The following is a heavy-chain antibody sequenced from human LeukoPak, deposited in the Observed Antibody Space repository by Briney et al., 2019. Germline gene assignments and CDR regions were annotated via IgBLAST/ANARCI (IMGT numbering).Heavy chain of an antibody. CDR2: IHYSGST. CDR3: ARGHDSTGYLRGWFDP. Sequence: PSETLSLICIVSGGSISSHYWSWIRQPPGKGLEWIGYIHYSGSTKYNPSLKSRVTISVDTSKNQFSLKLTSVTAADTAVYYCARGHDSTGYLRGWFDPWGQGTLVTVSS. D-gene: IGHD3-22*01. J-gene: IGHJ5*02. CDR1: GGSISSHY. V-gene: IGHV4-59*11.